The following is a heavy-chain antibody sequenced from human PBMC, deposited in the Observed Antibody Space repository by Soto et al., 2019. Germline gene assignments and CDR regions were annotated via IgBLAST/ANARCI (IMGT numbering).Heavy chain of an antibody. CDR2: IYHSGST. CDR1: SGSISSSNW. Sequence: QVQLQESGPGLVKPSGTLSLTCAVSSGSISSSNWWSWDRQPPGKGLEWIGGIYHSGSTNYNPSLKSRVTISVDKSKNRFSLKLSSVTAADTAVYYCARVGYCSSTSCYERSDYYYYMDVWGKGTTVTVSS. V-gene: IGHV4-4*02. CDR3: ARVGYCSSTSCYERSDYYYYMDV. D-gene: IGHD2-2*03. J-gene: IGHJ6*03.